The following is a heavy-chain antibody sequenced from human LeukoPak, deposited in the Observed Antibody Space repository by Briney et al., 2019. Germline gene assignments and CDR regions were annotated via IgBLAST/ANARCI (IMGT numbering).Heavy chain of an antibody. CDR3: ARASTIFGHFAY. CDR2: IYYSGST. CDR1: GGSISGTPYY. J-gene: IGHJ4*02. V-gene: IGHV4-39*07. Sequence: SETLSLTCVISGGSISGTPYYWGWIRQPPGKGLEWIGSIYYSGSTYYNPSLKSRLTISVDTSKNQFSLKLSSVTAADTAVYYCARASTIFGHFAYWGRGTLVTVSS. D-gene: IGHD3-3*01.